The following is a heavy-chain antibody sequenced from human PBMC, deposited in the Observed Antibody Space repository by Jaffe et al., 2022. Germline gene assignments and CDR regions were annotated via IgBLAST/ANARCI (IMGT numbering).Heavy chain of an antibody. CDR2: ISGSGGST. D-gene: IGHD3-3*01. V-gene: IGHV3-23*01. Sequence: EVQLLESGGGLVQPGGSLRLSCAASGFTFSSYAMSWVRQAPGKGLEWVSAISGSGGSTYYADSVKGRFTISRDNSKNTLYLQMNSLRAEDTAVYYCAKRGGSFTIFGVGTNMDVWGKGTTVTVSS. CDR1: GFTFSSYA. CDR3: AKRGGSFTIFGVGTNMDV. J-gene: IGHJ6*03.